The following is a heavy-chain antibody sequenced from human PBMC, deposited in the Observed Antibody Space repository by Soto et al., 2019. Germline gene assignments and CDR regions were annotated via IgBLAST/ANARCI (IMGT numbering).Heavy chain of an antibody. CDR2: ISPYYGNT. D-gene: IGHD3-9*01. CDR3: ARKVLFCDF. J-gene: IGHJ4*02. V-gene: IGHV1-18*01. CDR1: GYNFTDFS. Sequence: QVQLLQSGPEVTKPGASVKVSCKTSGYNFTDFSITWVRQAPGQGLEWMGWISPYYGNTKYAEKFQDRVTMTADTSTNTGYLELRTLRSGDTAIYYCARKVLFCDFWGQGALVTVSS.